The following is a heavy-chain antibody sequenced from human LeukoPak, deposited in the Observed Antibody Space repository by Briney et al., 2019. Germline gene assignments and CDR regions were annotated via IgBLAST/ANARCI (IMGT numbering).Heavy chain of an antibody. D-gene: IGHD6-13*01. CDR1: GFTFSSYA. CDR3: ARWGDSHGDY. CDR2: IIGSGSST. Sequence: GGSLRLSCAASGFTFSSYAMSWVRQAPGKGLEWVSAIIGSGSSTYYADSVKGRFTISRDNSKNTLYLQMNSLRADDTAVYYCARWGDSHGDYWGQGTLVTVSS. V-gene: IGHV3-23*01. J-gene: IGHJ4*02.